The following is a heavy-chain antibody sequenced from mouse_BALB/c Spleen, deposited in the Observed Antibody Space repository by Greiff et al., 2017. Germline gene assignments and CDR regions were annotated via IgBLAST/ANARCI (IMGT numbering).Heavy chain of an antibody. D-gene: IGHD1-1*01. CDR2: IRNKANGYTT. CDR1: GFTFTDYY. V-gene: IGHV7-3*02. J-gene: IGHJ4*01. Sequence: EVMLVESGGGLVQPGGSLRLSCATSGFTFTDYYMSWVRQPPGKALEWLGFIRNKANGYTTEYSASVKGRFTISRDNSQSILYLQMNTLRAEDSATSYCARDKGYDGRDYYAMDYWGQGTPVTVSA. CDR3: ARDKGYDGRDYYAMDY.